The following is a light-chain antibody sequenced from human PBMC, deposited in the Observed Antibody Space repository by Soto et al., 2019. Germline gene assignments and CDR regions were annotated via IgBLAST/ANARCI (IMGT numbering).Light chain of an antibody. CDR3: LQYGSSPWT. V-gene: IGKV3-20*01. CDR1: QSVSSSY. J-gene: IGKJ1*01. Sequence: EIVLMQSPGTLSLSPGERATLSFRASQSVSSSYLPWYQQKPGQAPRLLIYGASSRATGSPDRLSGSGSGVDFPLTISSLEPEDSAVYYGLQYGSSPWTFGQGNKGEIK. CDR2: GAS.